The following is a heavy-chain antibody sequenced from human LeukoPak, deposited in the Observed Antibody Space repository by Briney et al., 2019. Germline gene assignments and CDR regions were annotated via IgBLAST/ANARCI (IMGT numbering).Heavy chain of an antibody. V-gene: IGHV3-9*01. D-gene: IGHD4/OR15-4a*01. CDR2: ISWNSGSI. J-gene: IGHJ4*02. CDR1: GFTFDDYA. CDR3: AKGGVRQSRFYGGFDY. Sequence: PGGSLRLSCAASGFTFDDYAMHWVRQAPGKGLEWVSGISWNSGSIGYADSVKGRFTISRDNAKNSLYLQMNSLRAEDTALYYCAKGGVRQSRFYGGFDYWGQGTLVTVSS.